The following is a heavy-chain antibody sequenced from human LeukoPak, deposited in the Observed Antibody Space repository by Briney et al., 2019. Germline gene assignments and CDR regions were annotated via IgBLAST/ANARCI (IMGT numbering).Heavy chain of an antibody. CDR3: ARDRGDDNWYFDL. J-gene: IGHJ2*01. CDR1: GGSIISYY. Sequence: PSETLSFTCTVSGGSIISYYWSWIRQPPGKGLEWIGYIYYSGSTNYNPSLKSRVTISVDTSKNQFSLKLSSVTAADTAVYYCARDRGDDNWYFDLWGRGTLVTVSS. V-gene: IGHV4-59*01. D-gene: IGHD2-21*02. CDR2: IYYSGST.